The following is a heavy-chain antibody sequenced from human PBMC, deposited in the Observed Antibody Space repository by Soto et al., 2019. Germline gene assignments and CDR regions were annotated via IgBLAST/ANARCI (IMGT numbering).Heavy chain of an antibody. CDR3: AKLSRLVPATTEFDY. D-gene: IGHD2-2*01. CDR2: ISGSGGGT. Sequence: PGGSLRLSCAASGFTFSSYAMSWVRLAPGKGLEWVSAISGSGGGTKFADSVKGRFTISRDNSKNTLYLQMSSLRAEDTAVYYCAKLSRLVPATTEFDYWGQGTLVTVSS. CDR1: GFTFSSYA. J-gene: IGHJ4*02. V-gene: IGHV3-23*01.